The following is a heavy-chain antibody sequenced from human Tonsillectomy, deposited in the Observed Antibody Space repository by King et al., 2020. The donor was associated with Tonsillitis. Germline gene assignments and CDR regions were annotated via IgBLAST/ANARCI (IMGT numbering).Heavy chain of an antibody. Sequence: VQLVESGGGLVQPGGSLRLSCAASGFTFSSYWMHWVRQAPGKGLVWVSRINSDGSSTSYADSVKCRFTISRDNAKNTLYLQMNSLRAEDTAVYYCARSERYYDFWSGYQRGSYFDYWGQGTLVTVSS. CDR2: INSDGSST. CDR3: ARSERYYDFWSGYQRGSYFDY. D-gene: IGHD3-3*01. J-gene: IGHJ4*02. V-gene: IGHV3-74*01. CDR1: GFTFSSYW.